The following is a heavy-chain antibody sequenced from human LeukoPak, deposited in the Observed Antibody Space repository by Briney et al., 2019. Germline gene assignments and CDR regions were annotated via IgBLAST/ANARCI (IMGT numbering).Heavy chain of an antibody. V-gene: IGHV4-34*01. CDR3: AREGYSYGSYYFDY. Sequence: PGGSLRLSCAASGFTFSSYAMSWVRQPPGKGLEWIGEINHSGSTNYNPSLKSRITISVDTSKTQFSLKLSSVTAADTAVYYCAREGYSYGSYYFDYWGQGTLVTVSS. CDR1: GFTFSSYA. D-gene: IGHD5-18*01. J-gene: IGHJ4*02. CDR2: INHSGST.